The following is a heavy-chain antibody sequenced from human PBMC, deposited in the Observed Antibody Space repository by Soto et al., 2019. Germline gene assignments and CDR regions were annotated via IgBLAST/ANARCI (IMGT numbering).Heavy chain of an antibody. Sequence: GSLRLSCAASGFTFSSYDMHWVRQATGKGLEWVSAIGTAGDTYYPGSVKGRFTISRENAKNSLYLQMNSLRAGDTAVYYCARDSSRGGLWYAFDIWGQGTMVTVSS. D-gene: IGHD5-18*01. CDR2: IGTAGDT. J-gene: IGHJ3*02. CDR3: ARDSSRGGLWYAFDI. V-gene: IGHV3-13*01. CDR1: GFTFSSYD.